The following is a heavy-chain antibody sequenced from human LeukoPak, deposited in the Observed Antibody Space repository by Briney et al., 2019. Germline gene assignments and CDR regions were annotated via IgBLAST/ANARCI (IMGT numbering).Heavy chain of an antibody. J-gene: IGHJ3*02. D-gene: IGHD3-16*01. CDR1: GGSISSYY. V-gene: IGHV4-4*07. CDR3: ARDQYYGAFDI. CDR2: IYTSGST. Sequence: SETLSLTCTVSGGSISSYYWSWIRQPAGKGLEWVGRIYTSGSTNYNPSLKSRVTMSVDTSKYQFSLKLSSVTAADTAVYYCARDQYYGAFDIWGQGTMVTVSS.